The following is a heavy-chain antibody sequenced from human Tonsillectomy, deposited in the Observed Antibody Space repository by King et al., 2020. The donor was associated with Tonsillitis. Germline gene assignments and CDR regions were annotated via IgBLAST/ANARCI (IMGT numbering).Heavy chain of an antibody. CDR3: ARTTGWDYHLFDY. D-gene: IGHD1-7*01. Sequence: VPLQESGPGLVKPSQNLSLTCTVSGGSISSGIYYWRWIRQPAGKRLEWIGRIYTSGRTNYNPSLKSRVTMSVDTSKNQFSLKLTSVTAADTAVYYCARTTGWDYHLFDYWGQGTLVTVSS. J-gene: IGHJ4*02. V-gene: IGHV4-61*02. CDR2: IYTSGRT. CDR1: GGSISSGIYY.